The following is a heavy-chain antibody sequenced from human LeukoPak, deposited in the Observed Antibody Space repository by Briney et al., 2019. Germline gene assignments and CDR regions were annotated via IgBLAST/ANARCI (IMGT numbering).Heavy chain of an antibody. CDR3: ARVDMVRGVIIFDY. D-gene: IGHD3-10*01. Sequence: PSETLSLTCTVSAGSISLYNTYYWNWIRQSPGKGLEWIGYIYYSGSTSYNPSLKSRVTISVDTFRNQFSLKLSSVTAADMAVYYCARVDMVRGVIIFDYWGQGTLVTVSS. CDR2: IYYSGST. CDR1: AGSISLYNTYY. J-gene: IGHJ4*02. V-gene: IGHV4-59*01.